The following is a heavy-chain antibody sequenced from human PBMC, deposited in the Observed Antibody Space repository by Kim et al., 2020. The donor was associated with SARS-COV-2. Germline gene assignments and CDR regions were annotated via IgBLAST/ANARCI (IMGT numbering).Heavy chain of an antibody. V-gene: IGHV1-2*04. CDR3: ARAYMVRGPMGLGY. CDR2: INPNSGGT. D-gene: IGHD3-10*01. CDR1: GYTFTGYY. Sequence: ASVKVSCKASGYTFTGYYMHWVRQAPGQGLEWMGWINPNSGGTNYAQKFQGWVTMTRDTSISTAYMELSRLRSDDTAVYYCARAYMVRGPMGLGYWGQGTLVTVSS. J-gene: IGHJ4*02.